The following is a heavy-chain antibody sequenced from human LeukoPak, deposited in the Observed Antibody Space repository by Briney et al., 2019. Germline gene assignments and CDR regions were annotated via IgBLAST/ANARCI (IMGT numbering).Heavy chain of an antibody. D-gene: IGHD4-23*01. J-gene: IGHJ1*01. CDR2: ISGSSGSTI. Sequence: KTGGSLRLSCAAYGFTFTTYEMTWVRQAPGKGLEWVSYISGSSGSTIYYADSVRGRFTISRDNAKNSLYLQMNSLRAEDTAIYYCARDAYGGTDYWGQGTLVTVSS. CDR3: ARDAYGGTDY. V-gene: IGHV3-48*03. CDR1: GFTFTTYE.